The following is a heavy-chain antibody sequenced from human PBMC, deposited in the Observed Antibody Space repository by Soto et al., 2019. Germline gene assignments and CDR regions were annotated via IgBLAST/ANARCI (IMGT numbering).Heavy chain of an antibody. CDR3: AHRLPGPSGYDV. V-gene: IGHV2-5*01. CDR1: GFSLTSGVVG. Sequence: QITLKESGPTLVKPTQTLTLTCTFSGFSLTSGVVGVGWIRQPPGEALEWLALIYWNDEHYYNPSLRNRLTITRDTYKNQVVLTMTTIDPVDTATYYCAHRLPGPSGYDVWGQGTTVTVSS. CDR2: IYWNDEH. J-gene: IGHJ6*02. D-gene: IGHD6-13*01.